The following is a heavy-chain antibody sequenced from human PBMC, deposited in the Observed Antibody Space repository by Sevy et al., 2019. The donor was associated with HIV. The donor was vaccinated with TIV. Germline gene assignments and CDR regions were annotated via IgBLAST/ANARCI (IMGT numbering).Heavy chain of an antibody. D-gene: IGHD5-18*01. CDR2: VNSDDSST. J-gene: IGHJ6*02. Sequence: GGSLRLSCAASGSSSITYWMHWVRRAPGKGLVWVSRVNSDDSSTNYADSVKGRFTISRDNARNTLYLQMNSLRVEDTAVYYCARGGYSSGSRYYYYGMDVWGQGPTVTVSS. CDR3: ARGGYSSGSRYYYYGMDV. V-gene: IGHV3-74*01. CDR1: GSSSITYW.